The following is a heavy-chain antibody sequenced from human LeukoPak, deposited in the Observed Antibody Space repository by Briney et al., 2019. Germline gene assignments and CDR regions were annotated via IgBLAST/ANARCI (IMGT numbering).Heavy chain of an antibody. CDR1: GFTFSSYG. V-gene: IGHV3-30*18. J-gene: IGHJ4*02. Sequence: PGSSLRLSCAASGFTFSSYGMHWVRQAPGKGLEWVAVISYDGSNKYYADSVKGRFTISRDNSKNTLYLQMNSLRAEDTAVYYCAKDGPAASCDYWGQGTLVTVSS. CDR2: ISYDGSNK. CDR3: AKDGPAASCDY. D-gene: IGHD2-2*01.